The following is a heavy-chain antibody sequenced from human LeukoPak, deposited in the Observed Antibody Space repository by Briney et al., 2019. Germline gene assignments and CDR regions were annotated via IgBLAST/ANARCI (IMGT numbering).Heavy chain of an antibody. CDR3: AKGLGSSWYYFDH. D-gene: IGHD6-13*01. J-gene: IGHJ4*02. CDR2: IGGSGGST. CDR1: GFTFSSYG. Sequence: GGSLRLSCAASGFTFSSYGMHWVRQAPGKGLEWFSAIGGSGGSTYYADSVKGRFTISRDNSNNTLYLQMTNLRVEDTAVYYCAKGLGSSWYYFDHWGQGTLVTVSS. V-gene: IGHV3-23*01.